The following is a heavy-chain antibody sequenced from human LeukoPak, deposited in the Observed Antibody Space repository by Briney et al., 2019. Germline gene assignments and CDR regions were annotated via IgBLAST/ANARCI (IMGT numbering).Heavy chain of an antibody. V-gene: IGHV4-39*01. CDR2: YYYSGIT. J-gene: IGHJ6*03. CDR3: ARHQVAMVRGVHYYMDV. CDR1: GDPISTSDRY. Sequence: SETLSLTCTVSGDPISTSDRYWGWIRQPPGKGLEWIESYYYSGITYHNPSVKSRVTISVDTAKNQFSLRLSSVTAADTAVYYCARHQVAMVRGVHYYMDVWGKGTTVTISS. D-gene: IGHD3-10*01.